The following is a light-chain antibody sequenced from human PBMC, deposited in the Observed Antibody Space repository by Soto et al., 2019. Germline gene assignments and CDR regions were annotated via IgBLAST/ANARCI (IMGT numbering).Light chain of an antibody. V-gene: IGKV1-13*02. CDR1: QDIRGA. CDR3: QQFNTYPIT. Sequence: AIQLTQSPSSLSASVGDRVTITCRASQDIRGALAWYQQKPGKPPKLLIFDVSSLQSGVPSRFSGSGSGTDFTPTISSLQAEDFATYYCQQFNTYPITFGQGTRLEIK. J-gene: IGKJ5*01. CDR2: DVS.